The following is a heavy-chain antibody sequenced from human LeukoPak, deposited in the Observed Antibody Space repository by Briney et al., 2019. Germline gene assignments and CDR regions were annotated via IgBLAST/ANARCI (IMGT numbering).Heavy chain of an antibody. Sequence: SETLSLTCTVSGVSISSSSYYWGWIRQPPGKGLEWIGSIYYSGSTYYNPSLKSRVTISVDTSKNQFSLKLSSVTAADTAVYYCARVLKAYFDYWGQGTLVAVSS. CDR2: IYYSGST. J-gene: IGHJ4*02. V-gene: IGHV4-39*07. CDR1: GVSISSSSYY. CDR3: ARVLKAYFDY.